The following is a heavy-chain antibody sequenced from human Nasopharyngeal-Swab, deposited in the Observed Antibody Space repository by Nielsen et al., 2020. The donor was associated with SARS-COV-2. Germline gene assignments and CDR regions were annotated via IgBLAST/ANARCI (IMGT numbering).Heavy chain of an antibody. CDR3: AKDTETGEGIYLWEGGMDV. Sequence: LKISWAASGFSFDDYAMHWVRQPPGKGLEWVSRISWNSGNKHYADSVKGRFTISRDNAKNSLYLQMNSLRTEDTALYYCAKDTETGEGIYLWEGGMDVWGQGTTVTVSS. V-gene: IGHV3-9*01. CDR2: ISWNSGNK. D-gene: IGHD5-18*01. CDR1: GFSFDDYA. J-gene: IGHJ6*02.